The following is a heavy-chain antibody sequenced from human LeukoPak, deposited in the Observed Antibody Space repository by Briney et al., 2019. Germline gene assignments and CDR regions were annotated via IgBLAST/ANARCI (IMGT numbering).Heavy chain of an antibody. D-gene: IGHD4-17*01. CDR2: ISSSSSTI. J-gene: IGHJ4*02. V-gene: IGHV3-48*01. Sequence: GGSLRLSCAASGFTFSSYSMIWVRQAPGKGLEWVSYISSSSSTIYYADSVKGRFTVSRDNSKNTLYLQMNSLRAEDTAVYYCARHYDYGDQYLGYWGQGTLVTVSS. CDR3: ARHYDYGDQYLGY. CDR1: GFTFSSYS.